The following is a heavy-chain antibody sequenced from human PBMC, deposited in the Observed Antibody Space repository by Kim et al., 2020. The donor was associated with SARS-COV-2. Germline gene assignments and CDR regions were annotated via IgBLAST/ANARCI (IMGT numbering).Heavy chain of an antibody. J-gene: IGHJ6*02. Sequence: ADSVKGRFTISRDNAKNSLYLQMNSLRAEDTALYYCAKDRGVELYYGMDVWGQGTTVTVSS. D-gene: IGHD1-7*01. CDR3: AKDRGVELYYGMDV. V-gene: IGHV3-9*01.